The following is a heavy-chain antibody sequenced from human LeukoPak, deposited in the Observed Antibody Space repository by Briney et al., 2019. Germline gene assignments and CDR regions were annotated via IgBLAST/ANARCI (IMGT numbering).Heavy chain of an antibody. J-gene: IGHJ4*02. Sequence: SETLSLTCTVFGGSISSSNYWWGWIRQPPGKGLEWIGSMYYSGSTYYNPSLKSRVTISVDTSKNQFSLKLSSVTAADTAVYYCAGIYCSGGNCHYSSYFDYWGQGTLVTVSS. D-gene: IGHD2-15*01. CDR2: MYYSGST. CDR1: GGSISSSNYW. CDR3: AGIYCSGGNCHYSSYFDY. V-gene: IGHV4-39*01.